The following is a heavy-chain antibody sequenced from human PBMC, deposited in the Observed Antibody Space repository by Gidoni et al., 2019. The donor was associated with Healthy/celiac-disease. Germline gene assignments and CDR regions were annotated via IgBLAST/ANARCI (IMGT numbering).Heavy chain of an antibody. V-gene: IGHV3-30-3*01. CDR3: ARDPTGAAFDI. D-gene: IGHD7-27*01. CDR1: GFTFSSYA. CDR2: ISYDGSNK. Sequence: QVQLVVSGGGMVQPGRSLRLSCAASGFTFSSYAMHWVRQAPAKGLEWVAVISYDGSNKYYADSVKGRFTISRDNSKNTLYLQMNSLRAEDTAVYYCARDPTGAAFDIWGQGTMVTVSS. J-gene: IGHJ3*02.